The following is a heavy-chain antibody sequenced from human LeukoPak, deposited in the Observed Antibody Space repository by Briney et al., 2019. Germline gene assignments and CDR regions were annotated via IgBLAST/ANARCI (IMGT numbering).Heavy chain of an antibody. Sequence: PGGSLRLSCAASGFTFSDYDMHWVRRAPGKGLEWVTFIWFDGSKKFYADSVKGRFTISRDNSKNTLYLQMNSLRAEDTAVYYCAKTPIIGQGWLRGSFDYWGQGILVTVSS. J-gene: IGHJ4*02. V-gene: IGHV3-30*02. CDR1: GFTFSDYD. D-gene: IGHD5-12*01. CDR2: IWFDGSKK. CDR3: AKTPIIGQGWLRGSFDY.